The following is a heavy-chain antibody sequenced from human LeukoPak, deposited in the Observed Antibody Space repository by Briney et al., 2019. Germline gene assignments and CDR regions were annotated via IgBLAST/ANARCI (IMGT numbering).Heavy chain of an antibody. CDR2: IYHSGST. CDR3: ARMVRGASTFDY. J-gene: IGHJ4*02. V-gene: IGHV4-30-2*01. Sequence: SETLSLTCAVSGGSISSGGYSWSWIRQPPGKGLEWIGYIYHSGSTYYNPSLKSRVTISVDRSKNQFSLKLSSVTAADTAVYYCARMVRGASTFDYWGQGTLVTVSS. CDR1: GGSISSGGYS. D-gene: IGHD3-10*01.